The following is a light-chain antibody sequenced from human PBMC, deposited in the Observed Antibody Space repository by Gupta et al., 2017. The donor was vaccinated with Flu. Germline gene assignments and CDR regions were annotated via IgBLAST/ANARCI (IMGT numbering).Light chain of an antibody. J-gene: IGLJ1*01. CDR2: EVS. CDR3: SSYTISSTYV. CDR1: SSDVGSYNR. Sequence: QSALTQPPSVSGSPGQSVTISCTGTSSDVGSYNRVSWYQQRPGTAPKLMIYEVSNRPSGVPDRFSGSKSGNTASLTISGLHAEDEADYYCSSYTISSTYVFGTGTKVTVL. V-gene: IGLV2-18*02.